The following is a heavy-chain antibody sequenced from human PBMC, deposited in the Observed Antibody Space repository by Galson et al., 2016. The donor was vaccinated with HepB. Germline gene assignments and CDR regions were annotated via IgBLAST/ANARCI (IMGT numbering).Heavy chain of an antibody. Sequence: SVKVSCKASGYTFTSYTMHWVRQAPGQRLEWMGWINAGDGNTKYSQKFQGRVTITRDTSASTAYMELSTLRSEDTAVYYCARDQRGSSGYYTPFDYWGQGTLVTVSS. CDR3: ARDQRGSSGYYTPFDY. CDR2: INAGDGNT. CDR1: GYTFTSYT. V-gene: IGHV1-3*01. J-gene: IGHJ4*02. D-gene: IGHD3-3*01.